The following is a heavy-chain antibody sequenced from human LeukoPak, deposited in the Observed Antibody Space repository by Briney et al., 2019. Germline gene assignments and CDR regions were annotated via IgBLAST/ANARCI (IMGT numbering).Heavy chain of an antibody. D-gene: IGHD2-15*01. V-gene: IGHV1-2*02. CDR3: ARDWLPRYCSGGSCYSGAHYYMDV. CDR2: INPNSGGT. CDR1: GYTFTGYY. Sequence: GASVKVSCKASGYTFTGYYMHWVRQAPGQGLEWMGWINPNSGGTNYAQKFQGRVTMTRDTSISTAYMELSGLRSDDTAVYYCARDWLPRYCSGGSCYSGAHYYMDVWGKGTTVTISS. J-gene: IGHJ6*03.